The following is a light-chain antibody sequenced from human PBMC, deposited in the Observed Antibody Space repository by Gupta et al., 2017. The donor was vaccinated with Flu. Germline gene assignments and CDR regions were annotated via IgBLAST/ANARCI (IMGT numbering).Light chain of an antibody. CDR1: AVAKKY. V-gene: IGLV3-10*01. Sequence: TGRNYCAGGAVAKKYAVWYQPQAGQAPVLVMYEDSRRRSGIPERFSGSSSGTKATFTRSGAQVEDEADYYCHSTDSSGNRGVFGGGTKLTVL. J-gene: IGLJ3*02. CDR2: EDS. CDR3: HSTDSSGNRGV.